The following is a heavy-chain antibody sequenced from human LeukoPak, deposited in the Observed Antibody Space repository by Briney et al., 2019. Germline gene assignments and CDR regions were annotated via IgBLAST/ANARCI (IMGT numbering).Heavy chain of an antibody. J-gene: IGHJ4*02. D-gene: IGHD2-15*01. CDR3: AREGCSGGSCRGGRYYFDY. CDR1: GGTFSSYT. V-gene: IGHV1-69*04. CDR2: IIPILGIA. Sequence: ASVKVSWKASGGTFSSYTISWVRQAPEQGLEWMGRIIPILGIANYAQKFQGRVTITADKSTSTAYMELSSLRSEDTAVYYCAREGCSGGSCRGGRYYFDYWGQGTLVTVSS.